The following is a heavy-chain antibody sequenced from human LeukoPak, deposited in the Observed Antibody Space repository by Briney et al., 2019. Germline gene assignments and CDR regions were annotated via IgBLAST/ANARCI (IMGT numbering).Heavy chain of an antibody. Sequence: PGRSLRLSSEASGFTFSSYAMHRVRQAPGKGLECPAAISYDASNKYYEDSVKGRFTISRDNSKNTLYLQMNSLRAEDAAVYYCARDRQDYDILTAYTVSYYYYCGMDVWGQGTTVTVSS. CDR1: GFTFSSYA. CDR2: ISYDASNK. V-gene: IGHV3-30-3*01. J-gene: IGHJ6*02. D-gene: IGHD3-9*01. CDR3: ARDRQDYDILTAYTVSYYYYCGMDV.